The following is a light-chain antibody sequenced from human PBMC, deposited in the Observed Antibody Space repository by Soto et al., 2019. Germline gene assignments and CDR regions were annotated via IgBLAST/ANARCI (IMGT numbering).Light chain of an antibody. V-gene: IGKV3-15*01. J-gene: IGKJ4*01. CDR2: GIS. CDR1: QSVSSN. Sequence: EIVMTQSPATLSVSPGERATLSCRASQSVSSNLAWYQQIPGQAPRLLMYGISTRATGIPARFSGSASGTAFTITISSLQSEDFAIYYCQQHNDCPLTFGGGTKVEIK. CDR3: QQHNDCPLT.